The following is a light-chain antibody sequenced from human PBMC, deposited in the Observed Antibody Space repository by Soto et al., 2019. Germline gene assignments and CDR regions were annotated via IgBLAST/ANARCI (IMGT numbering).Light chain of an antibody. CDR1: SSDIGAYDY. J-gene: IGLJ1*01. CDR3: ATWDDSLNALCV. Sequence: QSALTQPASLSGSPGQSITISCTGTSSDIGAYDYVSWFQQHPGKAPKLMISEVNNRPSGVSNRFSGSKSGNTAYLTISGLQVEDEAEYYCATWDDSLNALCVFGTGTKVTVL. CDR2: EVN. V-gene: IGLV2-14*01.